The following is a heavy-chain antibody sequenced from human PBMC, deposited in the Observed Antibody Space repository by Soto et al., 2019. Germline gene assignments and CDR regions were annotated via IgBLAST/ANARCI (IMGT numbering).Heavy chain of an antibody. CDR1: GYSFTSFG. CDR3: ATEAAGIAAHDI. Sequence: SSVKVSCKASGYSFTSFGVNWVRQAPGQGLEWMGWINAYNGNTNYAQNFQGRVTMAADTSTSTAYMEARSLRADDTAVYYCATEAAGIAAHDIWGQGTLVTVSS. CDR2: INAYNGNT. V-gene: IGHV1-18*01. D-gene: IGHD6-13*01. J-gene: IGHJ4*02.